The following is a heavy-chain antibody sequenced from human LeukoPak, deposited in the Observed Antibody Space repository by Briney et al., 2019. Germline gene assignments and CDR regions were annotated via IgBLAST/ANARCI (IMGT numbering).Heavy chain of an antibody. V-gene: IGHV3-21*01. CDR2: ISSSSSYI. Sequence: GGSLRLSCAASGFTFSSYSMNWVRQAPGKGLEWVSSISSSSSYIYYADSVKGRFTISRDNAKNSLYLQMNSLRAEDTAVYYCARDPYYYGSGSPQGWFDPWGQGTLVTVSS. D-gene: IGHD3-10*01. CDR3: ARDPYYYGSGSPQGWFDP. J-gene: IGHJ5*02. CDR1: GFTFSSYS.